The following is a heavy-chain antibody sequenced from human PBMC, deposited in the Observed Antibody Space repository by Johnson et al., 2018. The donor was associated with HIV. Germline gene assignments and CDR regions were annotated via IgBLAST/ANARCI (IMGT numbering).Heavy chain of an antibody. Sequence: QVQLVESGGGVVQPGGSLRLSCAASGFSFSTYDLHWVRQAPGTGLEWVTFIQYDGSKKNYAVSVKGRFTISRYNSKNTLYLQLNSLRTEDTAVYYCAKHMWGFRYTGYDRDVFDVWGQGTMVTVSS. D-gene: IGHD5-12*01. CDR2: IQYDGSKK. CDR3: AKHMWGFRYTGYDRDVFDV. V-gene: IGHV3-30*02. CDR1: GFSFSTYD. J-gene: IGHJ3*01.